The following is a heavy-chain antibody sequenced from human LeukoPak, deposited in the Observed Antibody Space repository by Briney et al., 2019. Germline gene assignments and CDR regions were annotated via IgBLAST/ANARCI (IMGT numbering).Heavy chain of an antibody. CDR2: IYTSGST. Sequence: SETLSLTCTVSGGSISSYYWSWIRQPAGKGLEWIGRIYTSGSTNYNPSLKSRVTMSVDTSKNQFSLKLSSVTAADTAVYYCARERMDYHDSSGYLDYWGQGTLVTVTS. CDR3: ARERMDYHDSSGYLDY. CDR1: GGSISSYY. J-gene: IGHJ4*02. V-gene: IGHV4-4*07. D-gene: IGHD3-22*01.